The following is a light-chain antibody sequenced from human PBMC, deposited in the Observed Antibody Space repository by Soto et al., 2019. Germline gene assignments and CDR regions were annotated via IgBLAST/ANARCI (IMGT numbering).Light chain of an antibody. CDR2: GAS. Sequence: EIEMTQSPATLSVSPGETVALSCRASQSVDINVAWYQQKRDQAPRLLISGASSRATGVPVRFSGSGSGTEFTLTISGLQSEDFAVYYCQQYDTWPSFGQGTKLQIK. CDR3: QQYDTWPS. J-gene: IGKJ2*01. V-gene: IGKV3-15*01. CDR1: QSVDIN.